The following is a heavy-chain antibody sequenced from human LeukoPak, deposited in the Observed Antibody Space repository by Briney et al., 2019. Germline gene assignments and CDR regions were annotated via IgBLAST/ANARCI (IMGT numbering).Heavy chain of an antibody. J-gene: IGHJ6*02. V-gene: IGHV3-11*01. Sequence: GGSLRLSCAASGFTFSDYYMSWSRRAPGKGLEWVSYISGSGSSIYYADSVKGRFTISRDNAKNSLYLQMNSLRAEDTAVYYCARDLLAADYYDTSGYYFNYYYGMDVWGQGTTVTVSS. CDR1: GFTFSDYY. CDR3: ARDLLAADYYDTSGYYFNYYYGMDV. CDR2: ISGSGSSI. D-gene: IGHD3-22*01.